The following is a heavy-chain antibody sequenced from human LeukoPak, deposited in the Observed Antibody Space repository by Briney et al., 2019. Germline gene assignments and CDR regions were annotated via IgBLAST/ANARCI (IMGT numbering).Heavy chain of an antibody. CDR1: GFTFSDSA. CDR3: ARDHYYGIDV. Sequence: GGSLRPSCAASGFTFSDSAIVWVRRASGKGPEWVGHIRNKGGNHATTSAASVKGRFTISRDDAKTTAFLQMNSLNAEDTAVYYCARDHYYGIDVWGQGTTVTVSS. CDR2: IRNKGGNHAT. V-gene: IGHV3-73*01. J-gene: IGHJ6*02.